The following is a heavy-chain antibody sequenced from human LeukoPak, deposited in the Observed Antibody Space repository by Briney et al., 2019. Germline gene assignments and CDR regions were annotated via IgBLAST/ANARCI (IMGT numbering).Heavy chain of an antibody. D-gene: IGHD3-10*01. CDR1: GYSISSGYY. V-gene: IGHV4-4*07. Sequence: SETLSLTCTVSGYSISSGYYWSWIRQPAGKGLEWIGRIYTSGSTNYNPSLKSRVTMSVDTSKNQFSLKLSSVTAADAAVYYCARDPRAYGSGSYYGDYWGQGTLVTVSS. CDR3: ARDPRAYGSGSYYGDY. J-gene: IGHJ4*02. CDR2: IYTSGST.